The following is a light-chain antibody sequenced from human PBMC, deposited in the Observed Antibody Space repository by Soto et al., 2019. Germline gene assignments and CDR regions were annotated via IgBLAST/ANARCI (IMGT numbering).Light chain of an antibody. CDR1: RSNIGTYT. CDR3: AAWDGSLSAVV. J-gene: IGLJ2*01. CDR2: LNS. Sequence: QSVLTQSPSASGTPGQRVTISCSGSRSNIGTYTVNWYQQLPGTAPTLLIYLNSQRPSGVPNRFSGSKSGTSASLAISGLQSEDEADYYCAAWDGSLSAVVFGGGTKVTVL. V-gene: IGLV1-44*01.